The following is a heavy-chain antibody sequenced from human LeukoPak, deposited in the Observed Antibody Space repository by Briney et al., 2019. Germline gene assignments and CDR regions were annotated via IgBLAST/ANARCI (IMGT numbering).Heavy chain of an antibody. CDR3: ARGGDSSSRNWSDP. D-gene: IGHD6-13*01. V-gene: IGHV4-34*01. CDR1: GGSFSGYY. Sequence: PSETLSLTCAVYGGSFSGYYWSWIRQPPGKGLEWIGEINHSGSTNYNPSLKSRVTISVDTSKNQFSLKLSSVTAADTAVYYCARGGDSSSRNWSDPWGQGTLVTVSS. CDR2: INHSGST. J-gene: IGHJ5*02.